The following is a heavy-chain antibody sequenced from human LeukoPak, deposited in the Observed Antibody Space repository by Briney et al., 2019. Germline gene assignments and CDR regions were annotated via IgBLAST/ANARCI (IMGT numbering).Heavy chain of an antibody. CDR2: ISYDGSNK. V-gene: IGHV3-30-3*01. CDR3: ARQIILLSGSNWFDP. CDR1: GFTFSSYA. D-gene: IGHD5-12*01. J-gene: IGHJ5*02. Sequence: PGGSLRLSCAASGFTFSSYAMHWVRQAPGKGLEWVAVISYDGSNKYYADSVKGRFTTSRDNSKNTLYLQMNSLRAEDTAVYYCARQIILLSGSNWFDPWGQGTLVTVSS.